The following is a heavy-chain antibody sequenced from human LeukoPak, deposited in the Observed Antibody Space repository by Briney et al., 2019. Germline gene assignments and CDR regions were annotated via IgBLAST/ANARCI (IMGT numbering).Heavy chain of an antibody. CDR1: GFTFSAYA. J-gene: IGHJ4*02. D-gene: IGHD5-24*01. V-gene: IGHV3-69-1*02. CDR3: AREGWLPY. Sequence: PGGSLRLSCEASGFTFSAYAMTWVRQAPGKGLEWVSSIGSDNKPHYSESVKGRFTISRDNAKNSLYLQMNSLRAEDTAVYYCAREGWLPYWGQGTLVTVSS. CDR2: IGSDNKP.